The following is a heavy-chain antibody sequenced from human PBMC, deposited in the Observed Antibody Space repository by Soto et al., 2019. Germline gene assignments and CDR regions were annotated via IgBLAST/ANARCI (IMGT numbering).Heavy chain of an antibody. CDR1: GYTFTGYY. CDR3: ARGRWDSSSSGLYVYSYGMDV. J-gene: IGHJ6*01. Sequence: ASVKVSCKASGYTFTGYYMHWVRQAPGQGLEWMGWINPNSGGTNYAQKFQGWVTMTRDTSISTAYMELSRLRSDDTAVYYCARGRWDSSSSGLYVYSYGMDVWGQAPTVTVS. V-gene: IGHV1-2*04. CDR2: INPNSGGT. D-gene: IGHD6-6*01.